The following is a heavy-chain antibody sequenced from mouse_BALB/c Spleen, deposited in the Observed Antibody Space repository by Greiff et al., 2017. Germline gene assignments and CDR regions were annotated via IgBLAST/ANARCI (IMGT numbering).Heavy chain of an antibody. J-gene: IGHJ4*01. D-gene: IGHD2-14*01. Sequence: EVKLVESGGGLVQPGGSRKLSCAASGFTFSSFGMHWVRQAPEKGLEWVAYISSGSSTIYYADTVKGRFTISRDNPKNTLFLQMTSLRSEDTAMYYCARWVRGETAMDYWGQGTSVTVSS. CDR1: GFTFSSFG. V-gene: IGHV5-17*02. CDR2: ISSGSSTI. CDR3: ARWVRGETAMDY.